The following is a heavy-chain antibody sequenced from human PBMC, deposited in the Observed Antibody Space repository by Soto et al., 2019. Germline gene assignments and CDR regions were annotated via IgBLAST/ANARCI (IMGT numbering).Heavy chain of an antibody. Sequence: QVQLVESGGGVVQPGRSLRLSCAASGFTFSSYGMHWVRQAPGKGLEWVAVISYDGSNKYYADSVKGRFTISRDNSKNKLYLQMHSLRAEDKDGYYCAILVVWGGSYRPSDYWGQGTLVTVS. CDR2: ISYDGSNK. V-gene: IGHV3-30*03. J-gene: IGHJ4*02. CDR1: GFTFSSYG. CDR3: AILVVWGGSYRPSDY. D-gene: IGHD1-26*01.